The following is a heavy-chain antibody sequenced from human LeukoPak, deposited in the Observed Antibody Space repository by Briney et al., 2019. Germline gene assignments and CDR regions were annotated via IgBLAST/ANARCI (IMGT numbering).Heavy chain of an antibody. Sequence: SETLSLTCAGYGGSFSGYYWSWIRQPPGKGLEWIGEINHSGSTNYNPSLKSRVTISVDTSKNQFSLKLSSVTAADTAVYYCARGYRGYSYGQRGIAAAASRGYFDYWGQGNLVTVSS. D-gene: IGHD6-13*01. CDR2: INHSGST. CDR3: ARGYRGYSYGQRGIAAAASRGYFDY. V-gene: IGHV4-34*01. CDR1: GGSFSGYY. J-gene: IGHJ4*02.